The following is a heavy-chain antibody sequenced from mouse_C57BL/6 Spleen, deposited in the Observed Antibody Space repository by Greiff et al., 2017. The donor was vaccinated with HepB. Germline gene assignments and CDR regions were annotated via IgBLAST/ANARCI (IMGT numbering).Heavy chain of an antibody. CDR2: IYPGDGDT. V-gene: IGHV1-80*01. CDR1: GYAFSSYW. CDR3: ARSRYYGSSWYYYAMDY. J-gene: IGHJ4*01. D-gene: IGHD1-1*01. Sequence: VQLQQSGAELVKPGASVKISCKASGYAFSSYWMNWVKQRPGKGLEWIGQIYPGDGDTNYNGKFKGKATLTADKSSSTAYMQLSSLTSEDSAVYFCARSRYYGSSWYYYAMDYWGQGTSVTVSS.